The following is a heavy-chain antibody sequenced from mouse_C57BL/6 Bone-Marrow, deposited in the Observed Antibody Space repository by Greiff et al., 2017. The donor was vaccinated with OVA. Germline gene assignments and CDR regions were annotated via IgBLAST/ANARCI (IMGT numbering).Heavy chain of an antibody. J-gene: IGHJ4*01. CDR1: GFTFSSYA. Sequence: EVKLQESGGGLVKPGGSLKLSCAASGFTFSSYAMSWVRQTPEKRLEWVATISDGGSYTYYPDNVKGRFTISRDNAKNNLYLQMSHLKSEDTAMYYCARANYYGSSYEAMDYWGQGTSVTVSS. V-gene: IGHV5-4*03. D-gene: IGHD1-1*01. CDR2: ISDGGSYT. CDR3: ARANYYGSSYEAMDY.